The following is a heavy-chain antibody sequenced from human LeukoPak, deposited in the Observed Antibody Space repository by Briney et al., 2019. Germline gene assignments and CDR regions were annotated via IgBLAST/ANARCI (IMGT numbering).Heavy chain of an antibody. J-gene: IGHJ6*02. D-gene: IGHD4-17*01. CDR2: IYYSGST. CDR3: AKNYGDYDYYYYGMDV. Sequence: SETLSLTCTVSGGSISSYYWSWIRQPPGKGLEWIGYIYYSGSTYYNPSLKSRVTISVDTSKNQFSLKLSSVTAADTAVYYCAKNYGDYDYYYYGMDVWGQGTTVTVSS. CDR1: GGSISSYY. V-gene: IGHV4-59*04.